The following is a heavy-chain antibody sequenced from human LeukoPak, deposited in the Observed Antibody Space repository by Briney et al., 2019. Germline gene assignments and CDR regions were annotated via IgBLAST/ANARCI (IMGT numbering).Heavy chain of an antibody. Sequence: SETLSLTCAVSGGSISSYYWSWIRQPPGKGLEWIGYIYYSGSTYYNPSLRSRVTISVDTSKNQFSLKLSSVTAADTAVYYCARFNSGSYQHYFDYWGQGTLVTVSS. D-gene: IGHD1-26*01. V-gene: IGHV4-59*12. CDR1: GGSISSYY. CDR3: ARFNSGSYQHYFDY. CDR2: IYYSGST. J-gene: IGHJ4*02.